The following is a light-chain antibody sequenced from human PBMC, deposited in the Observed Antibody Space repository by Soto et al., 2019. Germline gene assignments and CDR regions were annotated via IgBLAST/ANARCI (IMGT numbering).Light chain of an antibody. CDR1: QGISSF. Sequence: IQLTQSPSSLSASVGDRVTITCRASQGISSFLAWYQQKPGKAPKLLIYGASTLQSGVPSRFSGSAAGTDFTLTIRRLQPEDFATYSCQQLNSFPIPFGPGTKVDIK. V-gene: IGKV1-9*01. J-gene: IGKJ3*01. CDR2: GAS. CDR3: QQLNSFPIP.